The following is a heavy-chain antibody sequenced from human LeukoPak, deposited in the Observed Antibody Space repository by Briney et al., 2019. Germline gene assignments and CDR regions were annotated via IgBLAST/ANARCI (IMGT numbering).Heavy chain of an antibody. Sequence: SETLSLTSAVYGGSFSGYYWSWIRQPPGKGLEWIGEINHSGSTNYNPSLKSRVTISVDTSKNQFSLKLSSVTAADTAVYYCARGPLPDAFDIWGQGTMVTVSS. CDR2: INHSGST. D-gene: IGHD1-26*01. CDR1: GGSFSGYY. J-gene: IGHJ3*02. V-gene: IGHV4-34*01. CDR3: ARGPLPDAFDI.